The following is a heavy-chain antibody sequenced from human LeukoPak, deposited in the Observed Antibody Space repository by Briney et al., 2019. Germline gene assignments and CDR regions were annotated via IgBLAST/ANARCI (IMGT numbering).Heavy chain of an antibody. CDR2: INSDGSGT. J-gene: IGHJ4*02. V-gene: IGHV3-74*01. Sequence: GGSLRLSCAASGFTFRSYWMHWVRQAPGKGLVWVSHINSDGSGTSYADSVKGRFTISRDNAKNTLYLQMNSLRAEDTALYYCARQYYDFWSGYYTAPYFDYWGQGTPVTVSS. D-gene: IGHD3-3*01. CDR1: GFTFRSYW. CDR3: ARQYYDFWSGYYTAPYFDY.